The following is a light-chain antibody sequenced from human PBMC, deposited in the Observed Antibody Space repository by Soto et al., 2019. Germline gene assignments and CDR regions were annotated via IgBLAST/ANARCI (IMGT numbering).Light chain of an antibody. CDR3: QQSYSTPWT. J-gene: IGKJ1*01. V-gene: IGKV1-39*01. Sequence: DIQMTQSPSSLSPSVGDRLTITCRASQSISSYLNWYQQKPGKAPKXLIYAASSLQSGVPSRFSGSGSGTDLTITISSLQPEDGETYYGQQSYSTPWTFGQGTKVDNK. CDR1: QSISSY. CDR2: AAS.